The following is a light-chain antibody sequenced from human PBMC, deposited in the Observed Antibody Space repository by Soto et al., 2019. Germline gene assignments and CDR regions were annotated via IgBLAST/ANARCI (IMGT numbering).Light chain of an antibody. J-gene: IGKJ4*01. CDR2: GAS. Sequence: EIVLTQSPGTLSLSPGERATLSCRASQSVSSSYLAWYQQKPGQAPRLLIYGASSRATGIPDRFSGSGSGTDFTLTISSLEPEDFAVYYCQQYGSSPPELTFGGGTKVEIK. CDR1: QSVSSSY. CDR3: QQYGSSPPELT. V-gene: IGKV3-20*01.